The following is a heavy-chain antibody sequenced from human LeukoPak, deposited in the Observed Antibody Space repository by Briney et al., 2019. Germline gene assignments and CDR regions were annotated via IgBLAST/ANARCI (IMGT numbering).Heavy chain of an antibody. V-gene: IGHV4-59*01. J-gene: IGHJ6*02. CDR3: ARVWVDIVVVPAAPTRYYYGMDV. CDR2: IYYSGST. D-gene: IGHD2-2*03. Sequence: PSETLSLTCTVSGGSISSFYCSWIRQPPGKGLEWIGYIYYSGSTNYNPSLKSRVTISVDTSKNQFSLKLSSVTAADTAVYYCARVWVDIVVVPAAPTRYYYGMDVWGQGTTVTVSS. CDR1: GGSISSFY.